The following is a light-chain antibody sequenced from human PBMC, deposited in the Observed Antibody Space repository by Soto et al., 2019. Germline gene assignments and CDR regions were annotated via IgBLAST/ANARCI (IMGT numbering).Light chain of an antibody. J-gene: IGKJ5*01. CDR1: QSLRSS. CDR2: DAS. Sequence: ETMMTQSPDTLSVSLGERATLSCRASQSLRSSLAWYQQKPGQAPRLLIYDASTRATGIPARFSGSGSGTDFTLTISGLQSEDFAVYYCQQYENSPITFGQGTRLEIK. CDR3: QQYENSPIT. V-gene: IGKV3-15*01.